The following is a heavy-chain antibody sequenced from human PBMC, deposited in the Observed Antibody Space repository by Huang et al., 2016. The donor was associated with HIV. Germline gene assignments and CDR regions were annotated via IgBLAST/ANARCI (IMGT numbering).Heavy chain of an antibody. J-gene: IGHJ4*02. D-gene: IGHD3-16*01. CDR3: ARTKGESDF. Sequence: QIHLVQSGPEVTQPGASVKVSCKASGYKFHIYEITWVRQTPGQGLEWMVWISGDNFSTRFAQKFQDRLTMTTDVSTSTAYLELRSLRLDDTAVYYCARTKGESDFWGQGALVTVSS. CDR2: ISGDNFST. CDR1: GYKFHIYE. V-gene: IGHV1-18*04.